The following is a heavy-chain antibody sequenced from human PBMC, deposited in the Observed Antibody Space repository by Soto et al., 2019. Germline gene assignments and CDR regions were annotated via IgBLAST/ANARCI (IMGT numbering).Heavy chain of an antibody. CDR2: IWYDGSNK. Sequence: PGGSLRLSCAASVLTFSSYGMYWVRQAPGKGLEWVAVIWYDGSNKYYADSVKGRFTISRDNSKNTLYLQMNSLRAEDTAVYYCARDCISDILTGYCYHYYGMDVWGQGTTVTVSS. J-gene: IGHJ6*02. V-gene: IGHV3-33*01. CDR1: VLTFSSYG. D-gene: IGHD3-9*01. CDR3: ARDCISDILTGYCYHYYGMDV.